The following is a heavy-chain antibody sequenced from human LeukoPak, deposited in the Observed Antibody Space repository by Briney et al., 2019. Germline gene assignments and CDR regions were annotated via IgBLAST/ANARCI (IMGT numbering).Heavy chain of an antibody. CDR2: FYYSRNT. Sequence: SETLSLTCTVSDDSISSSDNYWGWIRQPPGKGLEWIGSFYYSRNTYYNPSLKSRVTMSVDTSKNQFSLKLRSVTAADTAVYYCARHRGSSSEFDPWGQGTLVTISS. CDR3: ARHRGSSSEFDP. CDR1: DDSISSSDNY. D-gene: IGHD6-6*01. J-gene: IGHJ5*02. V-gene: IGHV4-39*01.